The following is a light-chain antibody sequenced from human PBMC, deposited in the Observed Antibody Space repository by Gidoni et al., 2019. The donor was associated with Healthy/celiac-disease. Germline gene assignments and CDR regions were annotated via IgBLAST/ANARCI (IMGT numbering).Light chain of an antibody. CDR1: QSISSW. Sequence: DIQMTQSPSTLSASVGDRVTITCRASQSISSWLAWYPQKPGKAPKLLIYKASSLESGVPSRFSGSGSGTEFTLTISSLQPDDFVTYYCQQYNSYSLTWTFGQGTKVEIK. CDR3: QQYNSYSLTWT. J-gene: IGKJ1*01. V-gene: IGKV1-5*03. CDR2: KAS.